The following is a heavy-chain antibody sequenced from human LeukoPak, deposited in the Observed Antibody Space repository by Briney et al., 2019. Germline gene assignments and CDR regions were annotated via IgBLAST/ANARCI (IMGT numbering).Heavy chain of an antibody. V-gene: IGHV3-7*05. Sequence: PGGSLRLSCAASGFSFSSYWMTWVRQAPGKGLEWVANITQDGSEKYYVDSVKGRFTISRDNSKNSLYLRMNSLRTEDTALYYCAKDIAKYSYGHPHYYYYGMDVWGQGTTVAVSS. CDR3: AKDIAKYSYGHPHYYYYGMDV. CDR1: GFSFSSYW. J-gene: IGHJ6*02. CDR2: ITQDGSEK. D-gene: IGHD5-18*01.